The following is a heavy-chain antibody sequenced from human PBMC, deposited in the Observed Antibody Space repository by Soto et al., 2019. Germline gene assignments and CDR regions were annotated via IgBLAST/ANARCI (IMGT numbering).Heavy chain of an antibody. J-gene: IGHJ4*02. CDR3: AKDVNYDILAGYYYY. CDR1: GFNINNYG. CDR2: IRGNGGST. Sequence: EVQLLESGGGFVQPGGSLRLSCAASGFNINNYGMSWVRQAPGKGLEWVSTIRGNGGSTYYADSVKGRFTISRDDSKNTLYLQMMSLRADDTAVYYCAKDVNYDILAGYYYYWGQGTLVTVSS. D-gene: IGHD3-9*01. V-gene: IGHV3-23*01.